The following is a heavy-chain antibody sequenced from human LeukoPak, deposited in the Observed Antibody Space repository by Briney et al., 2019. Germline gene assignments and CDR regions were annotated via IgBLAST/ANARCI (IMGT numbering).Heavy chain of an antibody. CDR2: INHSGST. V-gene: IGHV4-34*01. J-gene: IGHJ4*02. D-gene: IGHD1-14*01. Sequence: GSLRLSCAASGFTSSSYNMNWVRQAPGKGLEWIGEINHSGSTNYNPSLKSRVTISVDTSKNQFSLKLSSVTAADTAVYYCARGEPVGYWGQGTLVTVSS. CDR1: GFTSSSYN. CDR3: ARGEPVGY.